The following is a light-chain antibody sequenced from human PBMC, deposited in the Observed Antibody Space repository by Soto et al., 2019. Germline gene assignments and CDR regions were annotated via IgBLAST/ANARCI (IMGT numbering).Light chain of an antibody. V-gene: IGKV3D-15*01. J-gene: IGKJ5*01. CDR1: QSISDT. CDR2: YAS. CDR3: QQHTNSPLT. Sequence: EIVMTQSPATLSVSPGGRATLSCRASQSISDTLAWYQQKPGQAPRLLIYYASTRATGIPARISGSGSGTDFTLTISSLEPEDSAIYYCQQHTNSPLTFGQGTRLEIK.